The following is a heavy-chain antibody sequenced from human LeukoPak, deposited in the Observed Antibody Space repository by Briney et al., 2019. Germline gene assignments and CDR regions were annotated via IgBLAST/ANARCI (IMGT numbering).Heavy chain of an antibody. CDR3: ARDRAGLGLLDF. V-gene: IGHV4-30-2*01. J-gene: IGHJ3*01. Sequence: SQTLSLTCAVSGGPISSGGYSWTWIRQPPGKGLEWIGYIFQCGSPSYNPSLRSRVTISVDTSRNHFSLELISVTAADTAMYYCARDRAGLGLLDFWGQGTMVTVSS. CDR1: GGPISSGGYS. CDR2: IFQCGSP. D-gene: IGHD1-26*01.